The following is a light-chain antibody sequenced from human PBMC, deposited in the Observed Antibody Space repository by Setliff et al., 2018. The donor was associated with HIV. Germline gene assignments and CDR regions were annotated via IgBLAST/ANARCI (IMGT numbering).Light chain of an antibody. CDR2: DAT. Sequence: QAVVTQESSLTVSPGGTISLTCVSSTGAVTSGLYPHWFQQKPGQVPRPLIYDATKRHSWTPSRFSCSLLRDKAALTLSNAQAEDEADYYCLLSYGGARVFGRGTKGTVL. V-gene: IGLV7-46*01. CDR1: TGAVTSGLY. CDR3: LLSYGGARV. J-gene: IGLJ1*01.